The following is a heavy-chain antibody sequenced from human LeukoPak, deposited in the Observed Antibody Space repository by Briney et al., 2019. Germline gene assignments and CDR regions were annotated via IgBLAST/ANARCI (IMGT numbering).Heavy chain of an antibody. J-gene: IGHJ4*02. CDR2: ISSSSSYI. Sequence: GGSLRLSCAASGFIVSTNYISWVRQAPGKGLEWVSSISSSSSYIYYADSVKGRFTISRDNAKNSLYLQMNSLRAEDTAVYYCARDRVSSGWDHDYWGQGTLVTVSS. D-gene: IGHD6-19*01. CDR1: GFIVSTNY. CDR3: ARDRVSSGWDHDY. V-gene: IGHV3-21*01.